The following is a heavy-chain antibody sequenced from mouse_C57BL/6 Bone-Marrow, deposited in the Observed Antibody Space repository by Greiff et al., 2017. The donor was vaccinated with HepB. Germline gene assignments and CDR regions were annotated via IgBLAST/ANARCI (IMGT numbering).Heavy chain of an antibody. CDR3: ARHGNYRYFDV. V-gene: IGHV1-19*01. CDR2: INPYNGGT. Sequence: EVQLVESGPVLVKPGASVKMSCKASGYTFTDYYMNWVKQSHGKSLEWIGVINPYNGGTSYNQKFKGKATLTVDKSSSTAYMELNSLTSEDSAVYYCARHGNYRYFDVWGTGTTVTVSS. D-gene: IGHD2-1*01. CDR1: GYTFTDYY. J-gene: IGHJ1*03.